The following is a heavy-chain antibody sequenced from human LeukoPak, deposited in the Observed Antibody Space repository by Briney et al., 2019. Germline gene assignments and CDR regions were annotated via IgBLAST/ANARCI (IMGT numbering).Heavy chain of an antibody. J-gene: IGHJ4*02. V-gene: IGHV4-4*02. Sequence: SETLSLTCAVSGGSISSSHWWTWVRQPPGKGLEWIGEIYHSKNTNYNPSLKSRVTISVDKSKNQFSLKLSSVTAADTAVYYCARRDDSGGYHFFDYWGQGTLVTVSS. D-gene: IGHD3-22*01. CDR3: ARRDDSGGYHFFDY. CDR2: IYHSKNT. CDR1: GGSISSSHW.